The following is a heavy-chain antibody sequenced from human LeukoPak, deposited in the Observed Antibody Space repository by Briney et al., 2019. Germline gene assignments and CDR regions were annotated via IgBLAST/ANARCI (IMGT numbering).Heavy chain of an antibody. J-gene: IGHJ5*02. CDR1: GFTVSSNY. V-gene: IGHV3-66*02. D-gene: IGHD1-14*01. Sequence: GGSLRLSCAASGFTVSSNYMSWVRQAPGKGLEWVSVIYSGGSTYYADSVKGRFTISRDNSKSTLYLQMNSLRAEDTAVYYCARGLRMDWFDPWGQGTLVTVSS. CDR3: ARGLRMDWFDP. CDR2: IYSGGST.